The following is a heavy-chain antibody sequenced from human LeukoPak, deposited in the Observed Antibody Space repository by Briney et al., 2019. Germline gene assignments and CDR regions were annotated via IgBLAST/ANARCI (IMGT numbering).Heavy chain of an antibody. J-gene: IGHJ4*02. CDR1: GFTFSSYD. D-gene: IGHD1-26*01. V-gene: IGHV3-64*01. CDR2: ISGNGGAT. CDR3: ARDGARYSGSYYNDY. Sequence: GGSLRLSCAASGFTFSSYDMQWVRQAPGKGLEYVSAISGNGGATYYANSVKGRFTISRDNSKNTLYLQMGSLRAEDMAVYHCARDGARYSGSYYNDYWGQGTLVTVSS.